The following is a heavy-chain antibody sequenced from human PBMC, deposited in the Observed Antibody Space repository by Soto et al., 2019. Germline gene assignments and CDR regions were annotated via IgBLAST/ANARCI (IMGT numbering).Heavy chain of an antibody. D-gene: IGHD3-3*01. CDR2: ISAYNGNT. J-gene: IGHJ5*02. Sequence: AASVRVSCKASGYTFTSYGISWVRQAPGQGLEWMGWISAYNGNTNYAQKLQGRVTMTTDTSTSTAYMELRSLRSDDTAVYYCARDGYGFLEWLPPRRQDIWWFDPWGQGTLVTVSS. CDR3: ARDGYGFLEWLPPRRQDIWWFDP. V-gene: IGHV1-18*01. CDR1: GYTFTSYG.